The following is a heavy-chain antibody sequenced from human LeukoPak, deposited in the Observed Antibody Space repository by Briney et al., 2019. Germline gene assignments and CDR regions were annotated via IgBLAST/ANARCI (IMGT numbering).Heavy chain of an antibody. CDR2: IYYSGST. J-gene: IGHJ5*02. V-gene: IGHV4-39*02. D-gene: IGHD2-15*01. CDR1: GGSISSSSYY. Sequence: SETLSLTCTVSGGSISSSSYYWGWIRQHPGKGLEWFGSIYYSGSTYYNPSLKSRLTISLDTSKNQFSLKLSSVTAVDTAVYYCARDYCSGGSCPRVDWFDPWGQGTLVTVSS. CDR3: ARDYCSGGSCPRVDWFDP.